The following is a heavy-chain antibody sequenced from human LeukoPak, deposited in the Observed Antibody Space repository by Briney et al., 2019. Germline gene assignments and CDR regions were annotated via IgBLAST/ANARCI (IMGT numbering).Heavy chain of an antibody. CDR1: GFTFSSYA. CDR2: ISYDGSNK. D-gene: IGHD3-10*01. J-gene: IGHJ6*04. CDR3: ARAELWFGELGGYYYGMDV. Sequence: GGSLRLSCAASGFTFSSYAMHWVRQAPGKGLERVAVISYDGSNKYYADSVKGRFTISRDNSKNTLYLQMNSLRAEDTAVYYCARAELWFGELGGYYYGMDVWGKGTTVTVSS. V-gene: IGHV3-30*04.